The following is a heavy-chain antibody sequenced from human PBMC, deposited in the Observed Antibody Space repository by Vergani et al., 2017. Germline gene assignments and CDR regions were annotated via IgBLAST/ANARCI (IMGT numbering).Heavy chain of an antibody. CDR1: GGSFSGYY. V-gene: IGHV4-34*11. CDR3: ARQGIAVAGTFYYYYGMDV. Sequence: QVQLQQWGAGLLKPSETLSLTCAVYGGSFSGYYWSWIRQPPGKGLEWIGYIYYSGSTNYNPSLKSRVTISVDTSKNQFSLKLSSVTAADTAVYYCARQGIAVAGTFYYYYGMDVWGQGTTVTVSS. J-gene: IGHJ6*02. CDR2: IYYSGST. D-gene: IGHD6-19*01.